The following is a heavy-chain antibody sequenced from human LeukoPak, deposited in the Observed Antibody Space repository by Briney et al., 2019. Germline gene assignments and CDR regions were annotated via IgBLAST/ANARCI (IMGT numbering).Heavy chain of an antibody. CDR2: FYNSGRS. Sequence: SETLSLTCTVSDDSISDYYRGWIRQPPGKGLEWIGYFYNSGRSTYNPSLKSRVTISVDTSENQFSLKLSSVTAADTAVYYCARHRTSGWLPYYFDYWGQGTLVTVSS. J-gene: IGHJ4*02. D-gene: IGHD6-19*01. V-gene: IGHV4-59*08. CDR1: DDSISDYY. CDR3: ARHRTSGWLPYYFDY.